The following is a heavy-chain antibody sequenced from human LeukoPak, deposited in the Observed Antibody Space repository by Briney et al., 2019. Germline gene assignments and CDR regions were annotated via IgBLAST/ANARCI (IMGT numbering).Heavy chain of an antibody. V-gene: IGHV1-46*01. Sequence: ASVKVSCKASGGTFSSYAISWVRQAPGQGLEWMGIINPSGGSTSYAQKFQGRVTMTRDTSTSTVYMELSSLRSEDTAVYYCAREEGDKNWFDPWGQGTLVTVSS. CDR3: AREEGDKNWFDP. CDR2: INPSGGST. CDR1: GGTFSSYA. J-gene: IGHJ5*02. D-gene: IGHD3-16*01.